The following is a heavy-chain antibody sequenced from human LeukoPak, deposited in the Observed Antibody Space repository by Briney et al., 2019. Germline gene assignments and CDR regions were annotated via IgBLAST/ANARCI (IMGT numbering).Heavy chain of an antibody. D-gene: IGHD3-10*01. V-gene: IGHV3-74*01. Sequence: PGGSLRLSCAASGFTFSSYWMHWVRQAPGKGLVWVSRINSDGSSTGYADSVKGRFTISRDNAKNTLYLQMNSLRAEDTAVYYCATVLLWFGDYYWGQGTLVTVSS. CDR3: ATVLLWFGDYY. J-gene: IGHJ4*02. CDR2: INSDGSST. CDR1: GFTFSSYW.